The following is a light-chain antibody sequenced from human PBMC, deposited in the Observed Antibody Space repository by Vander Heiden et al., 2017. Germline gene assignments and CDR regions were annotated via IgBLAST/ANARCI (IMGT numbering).Light chain of an antibody. CDR1: SSDVGGYNY. J-gene: IGLJ2*01. CDR2: EVS. V-gene: IGLV2-8*01. Sequence: QSARIQPPSASGSPGQSVTTCYTGTSSDVGGYNYGAWYQQAAGKATNLMIYEVSKRPAGVPDRFSGSKSGNTASLTVARRQAEDEADYYCSSDAGSNNSWVFGGGTKLTVL. CDR3: SSDAGSNNSWV.